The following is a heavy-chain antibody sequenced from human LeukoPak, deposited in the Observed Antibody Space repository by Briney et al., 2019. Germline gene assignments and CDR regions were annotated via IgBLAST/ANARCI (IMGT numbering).Heavy chain of an antibody. Sequence: ASVKVSCKASGYTFTGYYMHWVRQAPGQGLEWMGRINPNSGGTNYAQKFQGRVTMTRDTSVSTAYMELSRLRSDDTAVYYCARGYSYSRPFDPWGQGTLVTVSS. D-gene: IGHD5-18*01. CDR1: GYTFTGYY. J-gene: IGHJ5*02. V-gene: IGHV1-2*06. CDR2: INPNSGGT. CDR3: ARGYSYSRPFDP.